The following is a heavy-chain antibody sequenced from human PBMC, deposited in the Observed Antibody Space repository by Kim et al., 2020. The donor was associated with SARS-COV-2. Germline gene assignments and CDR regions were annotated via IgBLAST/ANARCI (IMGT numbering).Heavy chain of an antibody. CDR3: AKESIAARQRPGGVFDY. Sequence: VKGRFTISRDNSKNTLYLQMNSLRAEDTAVYYCAKESIAARQRPGGVFDYWGQGTLVTVSS. J-gene: IGHJ4*02. V-gene: IGHV3-30*02. D-gene: IGHD6-6*01.